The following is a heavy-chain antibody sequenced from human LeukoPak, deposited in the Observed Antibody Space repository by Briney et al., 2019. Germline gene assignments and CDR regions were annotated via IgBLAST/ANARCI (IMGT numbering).Heavy chain of an antibody. CDR2: IKQDGSDK. J-gene: IGHJ4*02. CDR3: VRGGGNFDY. CDR1: GFTISGSW. D-gene: IGHD3-3*01. Sequence: GGSLRLSCVASGFTISGSWMSWVRQAPGKGLEWVVSIKQDGSDKNYVDSVKGRFTISRDNAKNSLYLQMNSLRAEDTAVYYCVRGGGNFDYWGQGTLVTVSS. V-gene: IGHV3-7*05.